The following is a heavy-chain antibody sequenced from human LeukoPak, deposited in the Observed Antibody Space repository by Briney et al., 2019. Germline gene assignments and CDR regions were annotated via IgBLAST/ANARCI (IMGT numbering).Heavy chain of an antibody. Sequence: SETLSLTCTVSGGSISGDYWSWIRQSPGKGLEWIAYIHSSGSTSYNPSLTSRVTISVDTSKNEFSLKLTSVNAADTAVYYCARDRPGGSSLDYWGQGILVTVSS. CDR2: IHSSGST. CDR3: ARDRPGGSSLDY. D-gene: IGHD6-13*01. CDR1: GGSISGDY. V-gene: IGHV4-59*01. J-gene: IGHJ4*02.